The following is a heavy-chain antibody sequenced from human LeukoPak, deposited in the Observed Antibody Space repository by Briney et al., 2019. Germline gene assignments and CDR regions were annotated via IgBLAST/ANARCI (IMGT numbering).Heavy chain of an antibody. CDR3: ATEYCTTSSCYPPFDY. D-gene: IGHD2-2*01. Sequence: SVKVSCKTSGGTFSSYAISWVRQAPGQGLELMGGIIPIFNTTNYAQKFQARVTITADESTNTAYMELSSLRSEDTAVYYCATEYCTTSSCYPPFDYWGQGTLVTVSS. CDR2: IIPIFNTT. V-gene: IGHV1-69*01. CDR1: GGTFSSYA. J-gene: IGHJ4*02.